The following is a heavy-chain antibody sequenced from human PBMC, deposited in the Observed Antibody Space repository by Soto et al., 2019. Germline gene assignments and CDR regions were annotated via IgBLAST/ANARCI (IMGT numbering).Heavy chain of an antibody. CDR3: ARGTMIVVVKGNAFDI. V-gene: IGHV1-2*04. CDR1: GYTFTGYY. CDR2: INPNSGGT. J-gene: IGHJ3*02. Sequence: ASVKVSCKASGYTFTGYYMHWVRQAPGQGLEWMGWINPNSGGTNYAQKFQGWVTMTRDTSISTAYMELSRLRSDDTAVYYCARGTMIVVVKGNAFDIWGQGTMVTVSS. D-gene: IGHD3-22*01.